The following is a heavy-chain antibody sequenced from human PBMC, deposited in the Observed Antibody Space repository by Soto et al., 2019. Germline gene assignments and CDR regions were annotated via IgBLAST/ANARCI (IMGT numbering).Heavy chain of an antibody. J-gene: IGHJ4*02. CDR2: IIQGGSEK. Sequence: EVQLVESGGGLVQPGGSLRLSCVASGFTFSTYWMTWVRRAPGKGLEWVANIIQGGSEKYYVDSVKGRFTISRDNAENSLYLEMNSLRVEDTAVYYCARDVYYSDIDYWGQGTLVTVSS. D-gene: IGHD3-10*01. V-gene: IGHV3-7*03. CDR1: GFTFSTYW. CDR3: ARDVYYSDIDY.